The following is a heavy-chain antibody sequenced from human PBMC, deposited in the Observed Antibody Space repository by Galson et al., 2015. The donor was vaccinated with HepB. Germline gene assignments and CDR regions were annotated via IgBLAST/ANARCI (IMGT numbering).Heavy chain of an antibody. CDR1: GYSFTSYW. J-gene: IGHJ5*02. Sequence: QSGAEMKKPGESLRISCKGSGYSFTSYWISWVRQMPGKGLEWMGRIDPSDSYTNYSPSFQGHVTISADKSISTAYLQWSSLKASDTAMYYCARHGTVTTLGNWFDPWGQGTLVTVSS. V-gene: IGHV5-10-1*01. D-gene: IGHD4-11*01. CDR3: ARHGTVTTLGNWFDP. CDR2: IDPSDSYT.